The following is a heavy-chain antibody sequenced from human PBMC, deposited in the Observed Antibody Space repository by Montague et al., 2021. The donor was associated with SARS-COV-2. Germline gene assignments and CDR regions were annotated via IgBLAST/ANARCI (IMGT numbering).Heavy chain of an antibody. CDR1: GGSISNYY. CDR3: ARGFDY. Sequence: SETLSLTCTVSGGSISNYYWSWIRQPPGQGLEWIGYIYYSGSTNYNPSLKSRVTISVDTSKNQFSLKLSSVTAADTAVYYCARGFDYWGQGTLVTVSS. CDR2: IYYSGST. V-gene: IGHV4-59*01. J-gene: IGHJ4*02.